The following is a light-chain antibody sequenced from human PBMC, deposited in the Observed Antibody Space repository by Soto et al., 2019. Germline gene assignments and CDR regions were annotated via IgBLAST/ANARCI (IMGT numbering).Light chain of an antibody. CDR1: QSVSNNY. Sequence: EIVLTQSPGTLSLSPGERATLSCRASQSVSNNYLAWYQQKPGQAPRLLISGASNRATGIPDRFSGSGSGIDCTPAISRLEPGDFAVYYCHQYGTSPFTFGPGTRVDLK. V-gene: IGKV3-20*01. CDR3: HQYGTSPFT. J-gene: IGKJ3*01. CDR2: GAS.